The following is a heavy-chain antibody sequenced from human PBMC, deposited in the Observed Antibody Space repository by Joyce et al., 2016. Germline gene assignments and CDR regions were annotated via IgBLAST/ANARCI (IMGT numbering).Heavy chain of an antibody. D-gene: IGHD4-23*01. CDR1: GFTFSNAW. Sequence: EVQVVESGGDLVQHGESLRLSCAASGFTFSNAWMSWVRQAPGKWVEWIARVKSKAAGGTTDYAAPVKGRFTISRDDSNNMLYLQMNSLNTEDTAVYYCTADLPGGISDYFDYWGQGTLVTVSS. J-gene: IGHJ4*02. CDR2: VKSKAAGGTT. CDR3: TADLPGGISDYFDY. V-gene: IGHV3-15*01.